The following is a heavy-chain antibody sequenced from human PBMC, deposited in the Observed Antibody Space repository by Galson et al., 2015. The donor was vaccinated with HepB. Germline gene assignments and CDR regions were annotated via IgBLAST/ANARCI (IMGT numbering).Heavy chain of an antibody. CDR1: GGTFSNYI. V-gene: IGHV1-69*02. CDR3: VINYFDTSGYFDF. CDR2: IIPLFGVS. D-gene: IGHD3-22*01. J-gene: IGHJ4*02. Sequence: SVKVSCKASGGTFSNYIISWVRQAPGQGLEWMGKIIPLFGVSNYAQGFQDRVTITADKSTNITDMEMHSLTSGDTAVYFCVINYFDTSGYFDFWGQGTLVTVSS.